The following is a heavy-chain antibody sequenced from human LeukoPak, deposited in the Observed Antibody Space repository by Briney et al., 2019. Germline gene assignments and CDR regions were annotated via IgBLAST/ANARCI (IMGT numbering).Heavy chain of an antibody. CDR3: ASSDSSGYNVDY. CDR1: GGSFSSSSYY. Sequence: SETLSLTCTVSGGSFSSSSYYWGWIRQPPGKGLEWIGSLSYSGSTYYNPSLKSRVTISVDTSKNQFSLRLNSVTAADTAVYYCASSDSSGYNVDYWGQGTLATVSS. V-gene: IGHV4-39*07. J-gene: IGHJ4*02. D-gene: IGHD3-22*01. CDR2: LSYSGST.